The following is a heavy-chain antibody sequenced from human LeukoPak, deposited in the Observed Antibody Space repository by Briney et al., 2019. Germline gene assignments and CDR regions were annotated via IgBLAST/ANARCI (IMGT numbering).Heavy chain of an antibody. Sequence: GGSLRLSCKVSGFTFTNAWMNWVRQAPGKGLEWVGRIKRKTDAGTTDYATPVKGRFTISRDDSKNTLYLQMNSLKTEDTAVYYCTTGNWGPYWGQGTLVTVSS. D-gene: IGHD7-27*01. J-gene: IGHJ4*02. CDR3: TTGNWGPY. CDR2: IKRKTDAGTT. CDR1: GFTFTNAW. V-gene: IGHV3-15*07.